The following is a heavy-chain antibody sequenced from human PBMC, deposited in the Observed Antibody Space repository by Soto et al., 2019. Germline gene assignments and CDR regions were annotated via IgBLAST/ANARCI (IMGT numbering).Heavy chain of an antibody. D-gene: IGHD3-22*01. V-gene: IGHV4-39*01. CDR3: ADETYYYDSSGYYENWIFDY. Sequence: TLSLTCTVSGGSISSSSYYWGWIRQPPGKGLEWIGSIYYSGSTYYNPSLKSRVTISVDTSKNQFSLKLSSVTAADTAVYYCADETYYYDSSGYYENWIFDYWGQGTLVTVSS. CDR2: IYYSGST. J-gene: IGHJ4*02. CDR1: GGSISSSSYY.